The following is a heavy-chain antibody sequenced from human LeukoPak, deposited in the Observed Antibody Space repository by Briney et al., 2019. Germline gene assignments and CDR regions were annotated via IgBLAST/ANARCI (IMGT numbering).Heavy chain of an antibody. CDR1: GGSISSYY. CDR3: ARDRGYQQLLHDTDVLYYYYGMDV. CDR2: IYYSEIT. V-gene: IGHV4-59*01. D-gene: IGHD6-13*01. Sequence: PSETLSLTCTVSGGSISSYYWSWIRQPPRKGLEWIWYIYYSEITNYNPSLQSRVTISVDTSKNQFSLKLSSVTAADTAVYYCARDRGYQQLLHDTDVLYYYYGMDVWGQGTTVTVSS. J-gene: IGHJ6*02.